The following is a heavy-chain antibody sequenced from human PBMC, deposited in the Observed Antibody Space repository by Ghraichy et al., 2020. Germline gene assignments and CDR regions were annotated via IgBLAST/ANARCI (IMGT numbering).Heavy chain of an antibody. D-gene: IGHD3-10*01. CDR1: GGSISSYY. CDR2: IYTSGST. J-gene: IGHJ6*02. V-gene: IGHV4-4*07. CDR3: ARDWGYYGSGSYRRDYYGMDV. Sequence: SETLSLTCTVSGGSISSYYWSWIRQPAGKGLEWIGRIYTSGSTNYNPSLKSRVTMSVDTSKNQFSLKLSSVTAADTAVYYCARDWGYYGSGSYRRDYYGMDVWGQGTTVTVSS.